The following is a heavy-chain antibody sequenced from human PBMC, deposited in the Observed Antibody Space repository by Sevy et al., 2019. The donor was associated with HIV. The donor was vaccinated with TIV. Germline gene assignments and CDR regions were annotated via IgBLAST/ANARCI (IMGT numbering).Heavy chain of an antibody. V-gene: IGHV3-30*18. J-gene: IGHJ6*02. D-gene: IGHD4-17*01. CDR1: GFIFDDYG. CDR3: TKDPPVYGDFPYGMDV. CDR2: ISHDGGRK. Sequence: GSLRLSCVGSGFIFDDYGMHWVRQAPGKGLEWVALISHDGGRKYYADSVQGRFTISRDNFKNKLNLQMNTLRRDDTAAYFCTKDPPVYGDFPYGMDVWGQGTTVTVSS.